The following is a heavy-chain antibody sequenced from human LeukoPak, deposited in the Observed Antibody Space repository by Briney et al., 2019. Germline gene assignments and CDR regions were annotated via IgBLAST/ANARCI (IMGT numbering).Heavy chain of an antibody. CDR2: IYYSGST. V-gene: IGHV4-39*01. CDR3: ATGYRIGWSSGYFDY. Sequence: KPSETLSLTCTDSGGSISSTSYYWAWIRQPPGKGLGWIGTIYYSGSTYYNPSLEGRVTISVDTSKNQFSLKLSSVTATDTAVYYCATGYRIGWSSGYFDYWGQGTLVATSS. D-gene: IGHD6-19*01. J-gene: IGHJ4*02. CDR1: GGSISSTSYY.